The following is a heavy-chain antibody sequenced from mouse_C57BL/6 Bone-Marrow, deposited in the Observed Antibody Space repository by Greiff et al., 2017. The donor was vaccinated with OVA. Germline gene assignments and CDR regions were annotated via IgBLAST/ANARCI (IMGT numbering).Heavy chain of an antibody. CDR2: IYPRSGNT. Sequence: QVQLKQSGAELARPGASVKLSCKASGYTFTSYGISWVKQRTGQGLEWIGEIYPRSGNTYYNEKFKGKATLTADKSSSTAYMELRSLTSEDSAVYFCAREAVYSYWYFDVWGTGTTVTVSS. D-gene: IGHD1-3*01. CDR1: GYTFTSYG. CDR3: AREAVYSYWYFDV. V-gene: IGHV1-81*01. J-gene: IGHJ1*03.